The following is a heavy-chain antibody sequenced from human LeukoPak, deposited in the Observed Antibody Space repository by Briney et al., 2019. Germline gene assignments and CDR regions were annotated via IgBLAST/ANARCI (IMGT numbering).Heavy chain of an antibody. CDR1: GFTFSNYA. V-gene: IGHV3-23*01. CDR3: AKDFWSGYYPNY. Sequence: PGGSLRLSCAASGFTFSNYAMSWVRQAPGKGLEWVSGSGSGGSIYYADSVKGRFTISRDNSKNTLSLQMNSLRAEDTAVYYCAKDFWSGYYPNYWGQGTLVTVSS. D-gene: IGHD3-3*01. CDR2: SGSGGSI. J-gene: IGHJ4*02.